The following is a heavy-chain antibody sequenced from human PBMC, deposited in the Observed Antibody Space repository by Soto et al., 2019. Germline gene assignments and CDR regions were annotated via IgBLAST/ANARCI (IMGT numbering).Heavy chain of an antibody. V-gene: IGHV4-39*01. CDR3: ARFERGYSYGVWGGGFDY. D-gene: IGHD5-18*01. Sequence: QLQLQESGPGLVKPSETLSLTCTVSGDSISSSSYYWGWIRQPPGKGLEWIGSIYYSGSTYYNPSLKSRVTISVDTSKNQFSLKLSSVTAADTAVYYCARFERGYSYGVWGGGFDYWGQGTLVTVSS. J-gene: IGHJ4*02. CDR1: GDSISSSSYY. CDR2: IYYSGST.